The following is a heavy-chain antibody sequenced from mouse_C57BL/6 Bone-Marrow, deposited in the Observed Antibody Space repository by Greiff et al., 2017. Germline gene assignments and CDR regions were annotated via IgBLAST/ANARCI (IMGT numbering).Heavy chain of an antibody. CDR3: ARSRGGNYYGSSPRWYFDV. CDR1: GYTFTDYY. V-gene: IGHV1-76*01. CDR2: IYPGSGNT. D-gene: IGHD1-1*01. J-gene: IGHJ1*03. Sequence: QVQLQQSGAELVRPGASVKLSCKASGYTFTDYYINWVKQRPGQGLEWIARIYPGSGNTYYNEKFKGKATLTAEKSSSTAYMQLSSLTSEDSAVYFCARSRGGNYYGSSPRWYFDVWGTGTTVTVSS.